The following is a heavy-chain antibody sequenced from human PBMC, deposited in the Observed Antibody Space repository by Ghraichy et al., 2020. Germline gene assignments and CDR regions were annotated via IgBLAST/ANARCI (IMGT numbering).Heavy chain of an antibody. CDR1: GFTLSGYY. CDR2: SKSDGTYT. J-gene: IGHJ4*02. Sequence: GESLNISCAASGFTLSGYYMHWVRQPLGRGLVWVSKSKSDGTYTNYADSVKGRFTVSRDNAKNMLYLRMDSLGAEDTAVYYCARENYEGSGYGYDYWGQGTLVTVSS. CDR3: ARENYEGSGYGYDY. V-gene: IGHV3-74*01. D-gene: IGHD5-12*01.